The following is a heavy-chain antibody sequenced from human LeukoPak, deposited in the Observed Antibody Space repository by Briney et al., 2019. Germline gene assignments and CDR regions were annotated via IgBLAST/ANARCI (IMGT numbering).Heavy chain of an antibody. J-gene: IGHJ4*02. CDR1: GFTFSSYA. D-gene: IGHD6-19*01. V-gene: IGHV3-30*18. Sequence: GGSLRLSCAASGFTFSSYAMSWVRQAPGKGLEWLAVFSYDGSEIHYADSVKGRFTISKDNSKNPLYLQMTSLRVEDTGLYYCVKEQSSGWYRVADHWGRGTLVIVSS. CDR2: FSYDGSEI. CDR3: VKEQSSGWYRVADH.